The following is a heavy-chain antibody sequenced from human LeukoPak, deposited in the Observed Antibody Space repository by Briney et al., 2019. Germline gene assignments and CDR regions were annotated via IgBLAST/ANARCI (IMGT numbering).Heavy chain of an antibody. Sequence: ASVMVSCKASGYTFTSHDINWVRQATGQGLEWMGWMNPNSGNTGYAQKFQGRVIMTRDTAINTAYMELHSLRSEDTAVYYCARDSAETMVRGPMGYWGQGTLVTVSS. CDR2: MNPNSGNT. CDR3: ARDSAETMVRGPMGY. D-gene: IGHD3-10*01. CDR1: GYTFTSHD. J-gene: IGHJ4*02. V-gene: IGHV1-8*01.